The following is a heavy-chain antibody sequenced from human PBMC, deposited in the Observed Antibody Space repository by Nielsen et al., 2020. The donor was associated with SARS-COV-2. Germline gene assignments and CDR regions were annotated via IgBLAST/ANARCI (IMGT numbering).Heavy chain of an antibody. CDR1: GGTFSHFA. D-gene: IGHD2-2*01. CDR3: ARVRQGLPVPAAVQGLAS. Sequence: SVKVSCKTSGGTFSHFALSWVRQAPGQGLEWMGAIIPILGPPNYAPKFQGRVTITADKSTSTVYMSLTSLTSDDTAVYYCARVRQGLPVPAAVQGLASWGQGTLVSVSS. V-gene: IGHV1-69*10. J-gene: IGHJ4*02. CDR2: IIPILGPP.